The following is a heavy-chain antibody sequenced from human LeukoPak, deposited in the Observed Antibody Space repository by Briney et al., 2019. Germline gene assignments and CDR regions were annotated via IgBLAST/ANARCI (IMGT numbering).Heavy chain of an antibody. Sequence: PGGSLRLSCAASGFTFSSYPMNWVRQAPGKGLEWVSSISSSSSYTFYADSVKGRFTISRDNAKNSLYLRMNSLRAEDTAVYYCAREVAFDMWGQGTMVTVSS. CDR2: ISSSSSYT. CDR1: GFTFSSYP. V-gene: IGHV3-21*06. J-gene: IGHJ3*02. CDR3: AREVAFDM.